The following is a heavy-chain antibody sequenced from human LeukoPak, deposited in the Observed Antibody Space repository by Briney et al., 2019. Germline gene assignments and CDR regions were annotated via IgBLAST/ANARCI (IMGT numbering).Heavy chain of an antibody. V-gene: IGHV4-59*08. CDR3: ARLLKVKGRLTFDY. CDR1: GGSISSYY. J-gene: IGHJ4*02. Sequence: SETLSLTCTVSGGSISSYYWSWIRQPPGKGLEWIGYIYYSGSTNYNPSLKSRVTISVDTSKNQFSLKLSSVTAADTAVYYCARLLKVKGRLTFDYWGQGTLVTVSS. D-gene: IGHD2-21*01. CDR2: IYYSGST.